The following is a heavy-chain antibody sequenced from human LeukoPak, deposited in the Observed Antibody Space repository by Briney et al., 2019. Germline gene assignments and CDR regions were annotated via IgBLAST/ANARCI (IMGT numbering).Heavy chain of an antibody. V-gene: IGHV4-38-2*02. CDR3: ARLGVIGRTFDY. J-gene: IGHJ4*02. D-gene: IGHD1-14*01. Sequence: SESLSLTCNVFGFSTSSDYSGCWIRQPPGEGLEWAATIYHNGSTYYNPSLKGRVIISLDTSRNQFSLKLTYVTAADTAVYYCARLGVIGRTFDYWGQGTLVTVSS. CDR1: GFSTSSDYS. CDR2: IYHNGST.